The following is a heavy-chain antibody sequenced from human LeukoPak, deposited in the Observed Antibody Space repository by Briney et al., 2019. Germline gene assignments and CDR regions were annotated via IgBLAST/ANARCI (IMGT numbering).Heavy chain of an antibody. J-gene: IGHJ3*02. CDR3: ARDAKLGGRIIPVSDAFDI. Sequence: GGSLRLSCAASGFTVRSNYMSWVRQGPGAGLEWVAVIYSGGSTYYADTVKGRFTISRDNSKNTLYLKTNSLRAEEMAVYYCARDAKLGGRIIPVSDAFDIWGQGTMVTVSS. D-gene: IGHD3-10*01. CDR1: GFTVRSNY. CDR2: IYSGGST. V-gene: IGHV3-66*01.